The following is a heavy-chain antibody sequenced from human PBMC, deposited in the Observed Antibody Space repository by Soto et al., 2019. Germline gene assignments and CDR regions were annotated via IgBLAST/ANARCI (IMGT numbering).Heavy chain of an antibody. CDR2: INHSGST. D-gene: IGHD2-21*01. Sequence: SETLSLTCAVYGGSFSGYYWSWIRQPPGKGLEWIGEINHSGSTNYNPSLKSRVTISVDTSKNQFSLKLSSVTAADTAVYYCARGRIEGLRDYYYYYMDVWGKGTTVT. J-gene: IGHJ6*03. CDR3: ARGRIEGLRDYYYYYMDV. CDR1: GGSFSGYY. V-gene: IGHV4-34*01.